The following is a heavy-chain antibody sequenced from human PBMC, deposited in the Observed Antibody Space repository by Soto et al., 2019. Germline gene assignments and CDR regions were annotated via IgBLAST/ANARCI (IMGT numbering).Heavy chain of an antibody. V-gene: IGHV3-15*07. CDR3: TTEKGPIYYYGMDV. J-gene: IGHJ6*02. Sequence: GGSLRLSCAASGFTFSNAWMNWVRQAPGKGLEWVGRIKSKTDGGTTDYAAPVKGRFTISRDDSKNTLYLQMNSLKTEDTAVYYCTTEKGPIYYYGMDVWGQGTTVTVSS. CDR2: IKSKTDGGTT. CDR1: GFTFSNAW.